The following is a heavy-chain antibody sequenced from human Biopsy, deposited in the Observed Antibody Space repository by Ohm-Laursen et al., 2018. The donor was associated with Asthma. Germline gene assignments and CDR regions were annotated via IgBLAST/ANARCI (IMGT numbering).Heavy chain of an antibody. CDR2: IYHSGTT. CDR3: AREKAYGSGSLYGMDV. J-gene: IGHJ6*02. V-gene: IGHV4-31*03. CDR1: GGSLTSAY. D-gene: IGHD3-10*01. Sequence: SQTLSLTCTASGGSLTSAYWSWVRQYPEKGLEWIGYIYHSGTTFYNPSLKSRVSMSVDTSKNQVSLKLSSVTAADTAVYYCAREKAYGSGSLYGMDVWGHGTTVTVSS.